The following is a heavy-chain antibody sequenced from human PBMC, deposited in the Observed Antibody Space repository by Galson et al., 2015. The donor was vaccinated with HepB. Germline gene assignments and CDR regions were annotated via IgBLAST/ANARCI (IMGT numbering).Heavy chain of an antibody. J-gene: IGHJ4*02. V-gene: IGHV1-18*01. D-gene: IGHD6-13*01. CDR3: ARDSPPPGIAAAGTFLPFDY. CDR1: GYTFTSYG. Sequence: SVKVSCKASGYTFTSYGISWVRQAPGQGLEWMGWISAYNGNTNYAQKLQGRVTMTTDTSTSTAYMELRSLRSDDTAVYYCARDSPPPGIAAAGTFLPFDYWGQGTLVTVSS. CDR2: ISAYNGNT.